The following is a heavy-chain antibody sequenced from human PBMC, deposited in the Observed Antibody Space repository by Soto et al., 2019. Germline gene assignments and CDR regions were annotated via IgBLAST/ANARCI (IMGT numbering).Heavy chain of an antibody. V-gene: IGHV4-39*01. Sequence: QLQLQESGPGLVKPSETLSLTCSVSGDSISSSQYFWGWIRQPPGKGLEWIGSFYSGGSSYYCPSLKSRVTISVDTSKNQFSLILSSVTAADAAVYYCATHFLGAWYFASWGQGTLVTVSS. J-gene: IGHJ4*02. CDR2: FYSGGSS. CDR3: ATHFLGAWYFAS. CDR1: GDSISSSQYF.